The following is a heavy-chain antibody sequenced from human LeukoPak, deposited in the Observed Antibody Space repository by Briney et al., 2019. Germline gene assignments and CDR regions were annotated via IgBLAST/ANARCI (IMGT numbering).Heavy chain of an antibody. CDR1: GGSISSYY. CDR2: IYYSGST. D-gene: IGHD6-13*01. Sequence: SETLSLTCTVSGGSISSYYWSWIRQPPGKGLEWIGYIYYSGSTNYNPSLKSRVTISVDTSKSQFSLKLSSVTAADTAVYYCARLLAAAGSFDYWGQGTLVTVSS. J-gene: IGHJ4*02. V-gene: IGHV4-59*08. CDR3: ARLLAAAGSFDY.